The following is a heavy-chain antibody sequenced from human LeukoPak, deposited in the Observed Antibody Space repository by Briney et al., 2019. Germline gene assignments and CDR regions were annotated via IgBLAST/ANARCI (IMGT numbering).Heavy chain of an antibody. Sequence: GGSLRLSCAASGFTFSSYWMGWVRQAPGKGLEWVANIKQDGSEKYYVDSVKGRFTISRDNAKNSLYLQMNSLRAEDTAVYYCARRLYYDSYYFDYWGQGTLVTVSS. D-gene: IGHD3-22*01. CDR1: GFTFSSYW. CDR2: IKQDGSEK. CDR3: ARRLYYDSYYFDY. V-gene: IGHV3-7*05. J-gene: IGHJ4*02.